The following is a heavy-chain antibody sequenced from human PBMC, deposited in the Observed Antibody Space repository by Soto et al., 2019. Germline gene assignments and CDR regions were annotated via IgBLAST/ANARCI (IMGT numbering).Heavy chain of an antibody. D-gene: IGHD1-7*01. CDR1: GGSFTSNNW. Sequence: QVQLQESGPGLVKPSGTLSLTCGVSGGSFTSNNWWTWVRQPPGQGLEWIGEIYRTGSTNYNPSLKSRVTISLDKSENQFSLKVTSLTAADTAVYYCASRDLGTSVDYWGQGTLVTVSS. CDR3: ASRDLGTSVDY. V-gene: IGHV4-4*02. J-gene: IGHJ4*02. CDR2: IYRTGST.